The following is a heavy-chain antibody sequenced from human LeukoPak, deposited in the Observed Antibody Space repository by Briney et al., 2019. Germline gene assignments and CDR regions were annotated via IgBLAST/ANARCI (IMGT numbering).Heavy chain of an antibody. CDR1: GGSISGYY. V-gene: IGHV4-59*12. CDR3: AREILYDSSAYNV. J-gene: IGHJ4*02. Sequence: SETLSLTCTVSGGSISGYYWSWIRQPPGKGLEWIGYISYSGSSNYNPSLKSRVSISVDTSKNQFSLKLRSVTAADTAVYYCAREILYDSSAYNVWGQGTLVTVSS. CDR2: ISYSGSS. D-gene: IGHD3-22*01.